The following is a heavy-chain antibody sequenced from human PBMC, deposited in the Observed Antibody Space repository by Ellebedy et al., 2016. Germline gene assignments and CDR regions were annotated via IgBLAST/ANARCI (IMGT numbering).Heavy chain of an antibody. CDR1: GYTFTSYG. V-gene: IGHV1-8*02. Sequence: ASVKVSXXASGYTFTSYGISWVRQATGQGLEWMGWMNPNSGNTGYAQKFQGRVTMTRNTSISTAYMELSSLRSEDTAVYYCARGWIWSGYYPFAYWGQGTLVTVSS. CDR3: ARGWIWSGYYPFAY. CDR2: MNPNSGNT. J-gene: IGHJ4*02. D-gene: IGHD3-3*01.